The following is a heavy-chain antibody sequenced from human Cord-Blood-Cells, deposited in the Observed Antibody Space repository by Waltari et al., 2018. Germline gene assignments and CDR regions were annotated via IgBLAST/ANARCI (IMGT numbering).Heavy chain of an antibody. J-gene: IGHJ3*02. CDR2: IKQDGSEK. CDR3: ARSSYAFDI. D-gene: IGHD6-13*01. V-gene: IGHV3-7*01. CDR1: GFTFSSYW. Sequence: EVQLVESGGGLVQPGGSLRLSCAASGFTFSSYWLSWVRQAPGRGWGWGANIKQDGSEKYYVDSVKGRFTISRDNAKNSLYLQMNSLRAEDTAVYYCARSSYAFDIWGQGTMVTVSS.